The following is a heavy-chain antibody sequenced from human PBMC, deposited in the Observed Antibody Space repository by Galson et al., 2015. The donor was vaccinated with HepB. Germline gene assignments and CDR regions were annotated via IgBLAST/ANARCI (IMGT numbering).Heavy chain of an antibody. J-gene: IGHJ4*02. CDR2: IGTAGDT. Sequence: SLRLSCAASGFTFSSYDMHWVRRATGKGLEWVSAIGTAGDTYYPGSVKGRFTISRENAKNSLYLQMNSLRAGDTAVYYCARGRVGAPHFDYWGQGTLVTVSS. V-gene: IGHV3-13*01. D-gene: IGHD1-26*01. CDR3: ARGRVGAPHFDY. CDR1: GFTFSSYD.